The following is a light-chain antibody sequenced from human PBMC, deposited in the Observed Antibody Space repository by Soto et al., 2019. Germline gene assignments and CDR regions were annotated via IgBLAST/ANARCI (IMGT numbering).Light chain of an antibody. V-gene: IGLV2-8*01. Sequence: QSVLTQPPSASGSPGQSVTISCTGTSSDVGGYNYVSWYQQYPGKAPKLMIYEVSKRPSGVPDRFSGSKSDNTASLTVSGLQAEDEADYYCSSYAGSNNSVFGTGTKVTVL. CDR3: SSYAGSNNSV. CDR2: EVS. CDR1: SSDVGGYNY. J-gene: IGLJ1*01.